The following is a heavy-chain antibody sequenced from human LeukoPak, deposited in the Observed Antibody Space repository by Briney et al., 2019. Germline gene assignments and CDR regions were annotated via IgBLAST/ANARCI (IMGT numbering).Heavy chain of an antibody. D-gene: IGHD4-11*01. CDR2: IYYSGST. J-gene: IGHJ6*03. CDR3: ARDSTVTTFNYMDV. CDR1: GGSISTYH. V-gene: IGHV4-59*01. Sequence: SETLSLICTVSGGSISTYHWSWIRQPPGKGLEWIGYIYYSGSTNYNPSLKSRVTISVDTSKNQFSLKLSSVTAADTAMYYCARDSTVTTFNYMDVWGKGTTVTVSS.